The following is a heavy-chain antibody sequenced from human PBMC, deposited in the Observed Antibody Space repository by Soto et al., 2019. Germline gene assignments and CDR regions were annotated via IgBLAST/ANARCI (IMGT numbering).Heavy chain of an antibody. D-gene: IGHD2-15*01. CDR3: ARERLGGIYCSGRSCYSSSRAWMDV. CDR2: INHSGST. Sequence: QVQLQQWGAGLLKPSETLSLTCAVYGGSFSGYYWSWIRQPPGKGLEWIGEINHSGSTNYNPSLKSRVTISVDTSKNQFSLKLSSVTAADTAVYYCARERLGGIYCSGRSCYSSSRAWMDVWGKGTTVTVSS. CDR1: GGSFSGYY. V-gene: IGHV4-34*01. J-gene: IGHJ6*04.